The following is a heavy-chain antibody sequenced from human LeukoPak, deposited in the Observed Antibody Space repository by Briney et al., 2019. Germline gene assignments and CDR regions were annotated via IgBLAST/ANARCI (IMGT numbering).Heavy chain of an antibody. CDR1: GFTFSSYG. Sequence: GRSLRLSCAASGFTFSSYGMHWVRQAPGKGLEWVAVISYDGSNKYYADSVKGRFTISRDNSKNTLYLQMNSLRAEDTAVYYCARARSGPYGSGSLDAFDIWGQGTMVTVSS. CDR3: ARARSGPYGSGSLDAFDI. J-gene: IGHJ3*02. D-gene: IGHD3-10*01. CDR2: ISYDGSNK. V-gene: IGHV3-30*03.